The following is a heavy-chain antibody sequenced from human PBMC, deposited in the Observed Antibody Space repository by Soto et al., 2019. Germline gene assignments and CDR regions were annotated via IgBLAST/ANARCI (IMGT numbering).Heavy chain of an antibody. Sequence: ASVKVSCKASGYTFTSYDINWVRQATGQGLEWMGWINPNSGGTNYAQKFQGWVTMTRDTSISTAYMELSRLRSDDTAVYYCARGSAVVAHAFDIWGQGTVVTVSS. D-gene: IGHD2-2*01. J-gene: IGHJ3*02. CDR2: INPNSGGT. CDR1: GYTFTSYD. V-gene: IGHV1-2*04. CDR3: ARGSAVVAHAFDI.